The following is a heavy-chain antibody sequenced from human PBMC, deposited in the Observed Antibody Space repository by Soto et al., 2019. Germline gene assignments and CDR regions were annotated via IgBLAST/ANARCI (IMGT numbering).Heavy chain of an antibody. V-gene: IGHV4-31*03. Sequence: SETLSLTCTVSGGSISSGGYYWSWIRQHPGKGLEWIGYIYYSGSTYYNPSLMSRVTISVDTSKNQFSLKLSSVTAADTAVYYCARDGAGSGYDAFDIWGQGTMVTVSS. D-gene: IGHD3-10*01. CDR3: ARDGAGSGYDAFDI. CDR2: IYYSGST. CDR1: GGSISSGGYY. J-gene: IGHJ3*02.